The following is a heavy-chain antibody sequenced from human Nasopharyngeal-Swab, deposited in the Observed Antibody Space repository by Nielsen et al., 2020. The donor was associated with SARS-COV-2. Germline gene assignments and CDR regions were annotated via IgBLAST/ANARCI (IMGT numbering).Heavy chain of an antibody. CDR2: INPNSGGT. V-gene: IGHV1-2*06. CDR3: ARVGTSGYYYGMDV. J-gene: IGHJ6*02. Sequence: WVRQAPGQGLEWMGRINPNSGGTNYAQKFQGRVTMTRDTSISTAYMELSRLRSDDTAVYYCARVGTSGYYYGMDVWGQGTTVTVSS. D-gene: IGHD6-25*01.